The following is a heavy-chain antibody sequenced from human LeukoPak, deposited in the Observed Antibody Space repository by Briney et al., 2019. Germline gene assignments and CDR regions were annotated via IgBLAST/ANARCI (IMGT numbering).Heavy chain of an antibody. CDR1: GGTFSSYT. Sequence: GASVKVSCKASGGTFSSYTISWVRQAPGQGLEWMGRIIPILGIANYAQKFQGRVTITADKSTSTAYMELSSLRSEDTAVYYCARDGPQDFYGSGGYYSPLFRYYYYGMDVWGQGTTVTVSS. CDR2: IIPILGIA. D-gene: IGHD3-10*01. J-gene: IGHJ6*02. V-gene: IGHV1-69*04. CDR3: ARDGPQDFYGSGGYYSPLFRYYYYGMDV.